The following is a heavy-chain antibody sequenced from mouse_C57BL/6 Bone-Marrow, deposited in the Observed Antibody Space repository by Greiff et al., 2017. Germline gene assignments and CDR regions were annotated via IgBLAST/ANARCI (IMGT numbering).Heavy chain of an antibody. Sequence: VQLQQSGPELVKPGASVKISCKASGYTFTDYYMNWVKQSHGKSLEWIGDINPNNGGTSYNQKFKGKATLTVDKSSSTAYMELRSLTSEDSAVYYCARNYYGSSYPYYAMDYWGQGTSVTVSS. CDR1: GYTFTDYY. CDR2: INPNNGGT. D-gene: IGHD1-1*01. V-gene: IGHV1-26*01. CDR3: ARNYYGSSYPYYAMDY. J-gene: IGHJ4*01.